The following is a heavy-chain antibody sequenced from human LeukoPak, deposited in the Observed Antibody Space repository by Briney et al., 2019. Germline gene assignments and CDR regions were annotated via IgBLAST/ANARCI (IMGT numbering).Heavy chain of an antibody. J-gene: IGHJ4*02. CDR1: GFTFSSYW. D-gene: IGHD1-26*01. Sequence: GRSLRLSCAASGFTFSSYWMTWVRQAPGRGLEWVANIKEDGSETYYVDSVKGRFTISRDNAKNSLYLQMNSLRAEDTAVYYCANPVGPRDYWGQGTLVTVSS. V-gene: IGHV3-7*01. CDR2: IKEDGSET. CDR3: ANPVGPRDY.